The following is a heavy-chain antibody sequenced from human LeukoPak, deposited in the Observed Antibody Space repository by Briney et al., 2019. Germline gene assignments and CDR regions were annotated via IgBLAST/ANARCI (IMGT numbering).Heavy chain of an antibody. CDR2: INHSGST. CDR1: GGSFSGYY. Sequence: PSETLSLTCAVYGGSFSGYYWSWIRQPPGKGLEWIGEINHSGSTNYNPSLKSRVTISVDRSNNQFSLKLTSVTAADTAVYYCARSMPFGEYWFDPWGQGTLVTVSS. V-gene: IGHV4-34*01. CDR3: ARSMPFGEYWFDP. J-gene: IGHJ5*02. D-gene: IGHD3-10*01.